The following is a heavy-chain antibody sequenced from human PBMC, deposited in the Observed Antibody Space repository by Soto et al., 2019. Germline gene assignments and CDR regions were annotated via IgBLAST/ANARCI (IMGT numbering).Heavy chain of an antibody. D-gene: IGHD5-12*01. CDR2: VKDGGST. CDR3: ARGQEGIVATN. J-gene: IGHJ4*02. Sequence: QVQLQQWGAGLLKPSETLSLTCTVNGGSLTGYYWSWIRQPPGKGLEWIWEVKDGGSTNYSPSLRGRVPLSAATSKNLFSLRLNSVTAADTAVYFCARGQEGIVATNWDQGALVTVSS. V-gene: IGHV4-34*01. CDR1: GGSLTGYY.